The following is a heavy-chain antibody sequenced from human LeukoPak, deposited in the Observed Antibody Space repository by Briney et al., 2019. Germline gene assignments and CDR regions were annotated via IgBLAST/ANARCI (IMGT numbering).Heavy chain of an antibody. J-gene: IGHJ6*03. D-gene: IGHD6-19*01. CDR2: IYYSGST. Sequence: PSETLSLTCTVSGGSISSSSYYWGWIRQPPGKGLEWIGSIYYSGSTYYNPSLKSRVTISVDTSKNQFSLKLSSVTAADTAVYFCARRLVAGTSYIDVWGKGTTFTVSS. CDR3: ARRLVAGTSYIDV. CDR1: GGSISSSSYY. V-gene: IGHV4-39*01.